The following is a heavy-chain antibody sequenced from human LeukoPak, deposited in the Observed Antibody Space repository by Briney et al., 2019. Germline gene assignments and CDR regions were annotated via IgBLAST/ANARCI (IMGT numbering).Heavy chain of an antibody. D-gene: IGHD3-10*01. Sequence: GGSLRLSCAASGFTFDDYAMHWVRQAPGKGLEWVSGISWNSGSIGYADSVKGRFPISRDNAKNSLYLQMNSLRAEDTALYYCAKGLYGSGSLVSALDYWGQGTLVTVSS. J-gene: IGHJ4*02. V-gene: IGHV3-9*01. CDR2: ISWNSGSI. CDR1: GFTFDDYA. CDR3: AKGLYGSGSLVSALDY.